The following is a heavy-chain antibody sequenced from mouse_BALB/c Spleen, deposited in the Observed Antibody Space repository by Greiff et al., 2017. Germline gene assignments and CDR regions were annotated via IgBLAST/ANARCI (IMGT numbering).Heavy chain of an antibody. J-gene: IGHJ2*01. CDR1: GFTFNTNA. Sequence: EAGGGLVQPKGSLKLSCAASGFTFNTNAMNWVRQAPGKGLEWVARIRSKSNNYATYYADSVKDRFTISRDDSQSMLYLQMNNLKTEDTAMYYCVREDWFDYWGQGTTLTVSS. CDR2: IRSKSNNYAT. V-gene: IGHV10S3*01. D-gene: IGHD4-1*01. CDR3: VREDWFDY.